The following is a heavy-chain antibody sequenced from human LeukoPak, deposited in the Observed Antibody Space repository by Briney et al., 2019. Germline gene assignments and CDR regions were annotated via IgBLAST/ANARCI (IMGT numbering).Heavy chain of an antibody. CDR1: GFTLSSYA. D-gene: IGHD6-6*01. CDR2: ISGSGGST. J-gene: IGHJ6*03. CDR3: TSSSSRGIYYYYYYMDV. V-gene: IGHV3-23*01. Sequence: PGGSLRLSCAAPGFTLSSYAMSWVRQAPGKGLEWVSAISGSGGSTYYADSVKGRFTIPRDNSKNTLYLQMNSLRAEDTAVYYCTSSSSRGIYYYYYYMDVWGKGTTVTVSS.